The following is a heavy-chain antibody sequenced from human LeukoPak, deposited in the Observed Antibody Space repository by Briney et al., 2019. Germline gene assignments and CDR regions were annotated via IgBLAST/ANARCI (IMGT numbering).Heavy chain of an antibody. Sequence: PSETLSLTCAVYGGSFSGYYWSWIRQPPGKGLEWIGEINHSGSTNYNPSLKSRVTISVDTSKNQFSLKLSSVTAADTAVYYCARGGLTFWGVIAPQFDYWGQGTLVTVSS. CDR2: INHSGST. V-gene: IGHV4-34*01. CDR3: ARGGLTFWGVIAPQFDY. CDR1: GGSFSGYY. D-gene: IGHD3-16*02. J-gene: IGHJ4*02.